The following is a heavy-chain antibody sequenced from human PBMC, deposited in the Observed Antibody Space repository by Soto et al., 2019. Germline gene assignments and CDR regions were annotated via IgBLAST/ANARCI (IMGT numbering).Heavy chain of an antibody. CDR2: ISGSGGST. V-gene: IGHV3-23*01. Sequence: GGSLRLSCAASGFTFSSYAMNWVRQAPGKGLEWVSGISGSGGSTYYADSVKGRFTISRDNFKNTMYLQMNSLRAEDTAVYYCAKDRIEGGWTMYYFDYWGQGTLVTVSS. CDR1: GFTFSSYA. J-gene: IGHJ4*02. D-gene: IGHD1-26*01. CDR3: AKDRIEGGWTMYYFDY.